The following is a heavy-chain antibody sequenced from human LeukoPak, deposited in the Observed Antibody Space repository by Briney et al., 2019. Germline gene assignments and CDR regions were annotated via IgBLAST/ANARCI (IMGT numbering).Heavy chain of an antibody. D-gene: IGHD6-13*01. Sequence: SVKVSCKASGGTFSSYAISWVRQAPGQGLEWMGGIIPIFGTANYAQKFQGRVTITADESTSTAYMELSSLRSEDTAVYYCAREGVAAAGLFDYWGQGTLVTVSS. V-gene: IGHV1-69*13. J-gene: IGHJ4*02. CDR2: IIPIFGTA. CDR3: AREGVAAAGLFDY. CDR1: GGTFSSYA.